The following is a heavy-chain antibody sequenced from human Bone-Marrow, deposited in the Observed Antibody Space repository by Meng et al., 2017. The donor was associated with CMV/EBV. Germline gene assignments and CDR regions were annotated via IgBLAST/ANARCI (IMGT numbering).Heavy chain of an antibody. J-gene: IGHJ4*02. CDR1: GFTFSDYY. CDR2: ISSSSTI. CDR3: ARLWGTAFDY. V-gene: IGHV3-69-1*01. D-gene: IGHD3-16*01. Sequence: GESLKISCAASGFTFSDYYMNWVRQAPGKGLEWVSSISSSSTIYYADSVKGRFTISRDNAKNSLYLQMNSLRAEDTAVYYCARLWGTAFDYWGQGTLVTVSS.